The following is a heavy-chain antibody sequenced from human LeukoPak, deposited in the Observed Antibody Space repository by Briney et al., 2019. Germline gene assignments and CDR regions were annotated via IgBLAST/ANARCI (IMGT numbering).Heavy chain of an antibody. V-gene: IGHV3-21*01. Sequence: SGGSLRLSCAASGFTFSNYAMTWVRQAPGKGLEWVSSISSSSSYIYYPDSVKGRFTISRDNAKNSLYLQMNSLRAEDTAVYYCAREEPYYYGSGSRIDYWGQGTLVTVSS. CDR2: ISSSSSYI. J-gene: IGHJ4*02. CDR1: GFTFSNYA. D-gene: IGHD3-10*01. CDR3: AREEPYYYGSGSRIDY.